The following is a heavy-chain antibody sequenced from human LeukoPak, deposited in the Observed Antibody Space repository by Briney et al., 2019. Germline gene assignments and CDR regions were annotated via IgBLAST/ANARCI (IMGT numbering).Heavy chain of an antibody. V-gene: IGHV3-30*02. J-gene: IGHJ4*02. CDR3: AKDREYSSHFDY. D-gene: IGHD6-6*01. CDR2: IRYDGSNK. Sequence: PGGSLRLSCAASGFTFSSYGMHWVRQAPGKGLEWVAFIRYDGSNKYYADSVKGRFTISRDNSKNTLCLQMNSLRAEDTAVYYCAKDREYSSHFDYWGQGTLVTVSS. CDR1: GFTFSSYG.